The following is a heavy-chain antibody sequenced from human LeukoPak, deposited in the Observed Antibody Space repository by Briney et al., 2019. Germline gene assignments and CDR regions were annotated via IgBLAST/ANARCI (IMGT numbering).Heavy chain of an antibody. Sequence: PSETLSLTCSVSDDSITMYYWTWIRQPPGKGLEWIGYVDHTGSTNFNPSLNGRVSISRDTTKNLFSLKLSSVTAADTAVYYCARHWERGLDLQDFNRFDPWGQGTLVIVSS. D-gene: IGHD3/OR15-3a*01. CDR3: ARHWERGLDLQDFNRFDP. CDR1: DDSITMYY. V-gene: IGHV4-59*08. J-gene: IGHJ5*02. CDR2: VDHTGST.